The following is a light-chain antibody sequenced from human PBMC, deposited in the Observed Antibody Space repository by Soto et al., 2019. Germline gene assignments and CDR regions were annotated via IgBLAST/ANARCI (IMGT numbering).Light chain of an antibody. J-gene: IGKJ1*01. Sequence: QMTQAPSSLSSSVGDRVTITCRASQDIRHDLGWYQQRPWNAPKLLISSASTLQSGAPSRFSGSASGTDFTPTISSLQPEDVATYYCQKYDIAPSWTFGQGTKVDIK. CDR1: QDIRHD. CDR2: SAS. CDR3: QKYDIAPSWT. V-gene: IGKV1-27*01.